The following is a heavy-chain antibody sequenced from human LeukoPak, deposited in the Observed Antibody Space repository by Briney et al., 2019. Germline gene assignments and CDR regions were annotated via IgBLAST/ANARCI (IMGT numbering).Heavy chain of an antibody. D-gene: IGHD2-15*01. CDR1: GYTLTELS. J-gene: IGHJ4*02. CDR2: FDPEDGET. Sequence: ASVKVSCKVSGYTLTELSMHWVRQAPGKGLEWMGGFDPEDGETIYAQKFQGRVTMTEDTSTDTAYMELSSLRSEDTAVYYCATGPSVGYCSGGSCYPYWGQGTLVTVSS. V-gene: IGHV1-24*01. CDR3: ATGPSVGYCSGGSCYPY.